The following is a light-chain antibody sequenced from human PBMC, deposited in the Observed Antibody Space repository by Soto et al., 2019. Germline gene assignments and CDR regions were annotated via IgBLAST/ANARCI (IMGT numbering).Light chain of an antibody. Sequence: EIVMTQSPATLSVSPGERATLSCGASQSVSSSLAWYQQKPGQGPRLLIYGASSRATGIPARFSGSGSATEFTLTISSLQSEDFAVYFCQQYNRWPLTFGQGTKVDIK. CDR2: GAS. J-gene: IGKJ1*01. V-gene: IGKV3-15*01. CDR1: QSVSSS. CDR3: QQYNRWPLT.